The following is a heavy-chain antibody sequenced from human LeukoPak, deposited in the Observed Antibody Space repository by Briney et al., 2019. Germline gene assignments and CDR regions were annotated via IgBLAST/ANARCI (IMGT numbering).Heavy chain of an antibody. J-gene: IGHJ5*02. V-gene: IGHV4-30-4*08. D-gene: IGHD6-13*01. CDR3: ARAVKRSSWYNWFDP. CDR1: GGSIRSGDYY. CDR2: IYTSGST. Sequence: SETLSLTCTVSGGSIRSGDYYWSWIRQPPGKGLEWIGYIYTSGSTNYNPSLKSRVTISVDTSKNQFSLKLSSVTAADTAVYYCARAVKRSSWYNWFDPWGQGTLVTVSS.